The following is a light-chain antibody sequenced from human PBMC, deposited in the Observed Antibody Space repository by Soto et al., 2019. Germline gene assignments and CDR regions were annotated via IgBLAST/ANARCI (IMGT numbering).Light chain of an antibody. Sequence: SLLTQPRSVSGSPGQSVTISCTGTSSDVGGYKYVSWYQQKPGKAPKLIIYGVSRWPSGVPNRFSGSKSGNRASLTISGLQAEDEGDYYCCSYAGGPERLVTGTKGTVL. V-gene: IGLV2-11*01. CDR1: SSDVGGYKY. J-gene: IGLJ1*01. CDR2: GVS. CDR3: CSYAGGPER.